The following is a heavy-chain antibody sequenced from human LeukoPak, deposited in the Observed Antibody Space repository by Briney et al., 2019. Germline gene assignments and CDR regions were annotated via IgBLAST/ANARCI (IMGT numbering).Heavy chain of an antibody. CDR2: IWYDGSNK. V-gene: IGHV3-33*06. D-gene: IGHD6-6*01. J-gene: IGHJ4*02. CDR3: AKGSLASSSSAFDY. Sequence: GGSLRLSCAASGFTFSSYGMHWVRQAPGKGLEWVAVIWYDGSNKYYADSVKGRFTISRDNSKNTLYLQMNSLRAEDTAVYYCAKGSLASSSSAFDYWGQGTLVTVSS. CDR1: GFTFSSYG.